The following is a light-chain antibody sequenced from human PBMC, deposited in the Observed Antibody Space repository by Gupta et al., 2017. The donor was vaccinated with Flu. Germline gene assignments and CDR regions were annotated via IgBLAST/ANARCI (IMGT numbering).Light chain of an antibody. CDR3: TSYTISSTWV. J-gene: IGLJ3*02. Sequence: QSALTQPASVSGSPGQSITISCTGTSSDVGGYNYVSWYQHHPCKAPELMLYDVIYRPSGGSNSFSGAKSGTTASLTISGLQAEDDDDYYCTSYTISSTWVFGGGTKLTVL. CDR1: SSDVGGYNY. V-gene: IGLV2-14*01. CDR2: DVI.